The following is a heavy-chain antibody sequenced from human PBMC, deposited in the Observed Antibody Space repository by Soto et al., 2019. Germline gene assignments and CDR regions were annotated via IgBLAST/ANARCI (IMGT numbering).Heavy chain of an antibody. CDR1: GDSVSSNSAA. D-gene: IGHD3-3*01. CDR2: TYYRSKWYN. J-gene: IGHJ3*02. V-gene: IGHV6-1*01. Sequence: QVQLQQSGPGLVKPSQTLSLTCAISGDSVSSNSAAWSWIRQPPSRGLEWLGRTYYRSKWYNDSAVSLKSRITINPETSNNQKSLQLISVRPEDTAVYYSARAAGGYDFCSGDIRDAFDIWGQGTMVTVSS. CDR3: ARAAGGYDFCSGDIRDAFDI.